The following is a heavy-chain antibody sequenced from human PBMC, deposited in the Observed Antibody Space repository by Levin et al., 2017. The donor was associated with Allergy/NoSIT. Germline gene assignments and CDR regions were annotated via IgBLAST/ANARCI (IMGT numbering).Heavy chain of an antibody. J-gene: IGHJ5*02. CDR1: GWSLTELS. CDR3: AIEPGTTAAGS. CDR2: YDLEDGGT. Sequence: ASVKVSCKVAGWSLTELSMHWVRQAPGKGLEWMGGYDLEDGGTVYAQKFQGRARLTEDTSADTAYMELSSLRSEDTAVYYCAIEPGTTAAGSWGPGTLVTVSS. V-gene: IGHV1-24*01. D-gene: IGHD1-1*01.